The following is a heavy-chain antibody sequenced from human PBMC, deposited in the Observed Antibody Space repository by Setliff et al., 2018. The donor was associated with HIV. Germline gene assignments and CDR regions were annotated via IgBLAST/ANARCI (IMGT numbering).Heavy chain of an antibody. J-gene: IGHJ6*02. CDR1: GFTLNRYW. CDR3: ARDQTGTGILYGMDV. Sequence: PGGSLRLSCAASGFTLNRYWMSWVRQAPGKGLEWVAYISKTSTYTNYADSVKGRFAISRDNAKDLLYLQMNSLRAEDTAVYYCARDQTGTGILYGMDVWGQGTTVTVSS. V-gene: IGHV3-21*05. D-gene: IGHD1-1*01. CDR2: ISKTSTYT.